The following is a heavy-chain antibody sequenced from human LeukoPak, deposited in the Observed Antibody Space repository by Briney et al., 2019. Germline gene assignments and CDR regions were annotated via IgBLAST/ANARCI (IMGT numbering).Heavy chain of an antibody. Sequence: PSQTLSLTCTVSGGSISSGGYYWSWIRQHPGKGLEWIGYIYYSGSTNYNPSLKSRVTISVDTSKNQFSLKLSSVTAADTAVYYCARGPYYDILTGYYYYFDYWGQGTLVTVSS. V-gene: IGHV4-61*08. CDR1: GGSISSGGYY. CDR2: IYYSGST. CDR3: ARGPYYDILTGYYYYFDY. D-gene: IGHD3-9*01. J-gene: IGHJ4*02.